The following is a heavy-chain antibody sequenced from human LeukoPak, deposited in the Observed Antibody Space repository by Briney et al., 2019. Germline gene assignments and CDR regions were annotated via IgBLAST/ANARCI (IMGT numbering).Heavy chain of an antibody. CDR2: ILNSGHTT. CDR1: GFTFRDYA. D-gene: IGHD5-12*01. Sequence: GGSLRLSCAVSGFTFRDYAMSWVRQAPGQGLEWVSNILNSGHTTNYADSVKGRFTVSRDNSKNTLYLQMDNLRGDDTAVYYCTKDGLRGYDYDYWGQGTLVTVCS. V-gene: IGHV3-23*01. CDR3: TKDGLRGYDYDY. J-gene: IGHJ4*02.